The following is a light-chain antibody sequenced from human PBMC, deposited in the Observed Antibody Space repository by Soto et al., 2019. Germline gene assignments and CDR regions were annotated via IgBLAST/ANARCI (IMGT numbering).Light chain of an antibody. V-gene: IGLV2-14*01. CDR2: EVS. CDR1: SSDVGGYNY. Sequence: QSVLAQPASVSGSPGQSITISCTGTSSDVGGYNYVSWYQQHPGKAPKLMIYEVSNRPSGVSNRFSGSKSGNTASLTISGLQAEDEADYYCASWDESLNGPVFGTGTKVTF. CDR3: ASWDESLNGPV. J-gene: IGLJ1*01.